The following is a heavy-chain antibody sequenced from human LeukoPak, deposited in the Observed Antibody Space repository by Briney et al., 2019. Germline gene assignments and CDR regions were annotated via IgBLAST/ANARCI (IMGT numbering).Heavy chain of an antibody. D-gene: IGHD2-2*01. V-gene: IGHV1-8*01. CDR1: GYTFTSYD. J-gene: IGHJ6*02. CDR3: ARSVVPAATSYYYGMDV. CDR2: MNPNSGNT. Sequence: ASVKVSCKASGYTFTSYDINWVRQATGQGLEWMGWMNPNSGNTGYAQKFQGRVTMTRNTSISTAYMELSSLRSEDTAVYYCARSVVPAATSYYYGMDVWAKGPRSPSP.